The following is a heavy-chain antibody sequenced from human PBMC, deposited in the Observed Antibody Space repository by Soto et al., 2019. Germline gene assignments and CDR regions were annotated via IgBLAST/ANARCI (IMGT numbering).Heavy chain of an antibody. V-gene: IGHV4-39*01. D-gene: IGHD3-22*01. CDR2: IYYSGST. CDR1: GGSISSSSYY. CDR3: ILGYYDSSGSPLGFDP. Sequence: QLQLQELGPGLVKPSETLSLTCTVSGGSISSSSYYWGWIRQPPGKGLEWIGSIYYSGSTYYNPSLKSRVTISVDTSKNQFSLKLSSVTAADTAVYYCILGYYDSSGSPLGFDPWGQGTLVTVSS. J-gene: IGHJ5*02.